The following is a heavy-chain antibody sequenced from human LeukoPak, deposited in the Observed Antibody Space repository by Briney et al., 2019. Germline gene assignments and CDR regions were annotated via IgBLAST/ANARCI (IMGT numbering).Heavy chain of an antibody. CDR3: ARGYYDSSGYYYYFDY. J-gene: IGHJ4*02. Sequence: ETLSLTCAVYGGSFSGYYWSWIRQPPGKGLEWIGEINHSGSTNYNPSLKSRVTISVDTSKNQFSLKLSSVTAADTAVYYCARGYYDSSGYYYYFDYWGQGTLVTVSP. CDR1: GGSFSGYY. V-gene: IGHV4-34*01. CDR2: INHSGST. D-gene: IGHD3-22*01.